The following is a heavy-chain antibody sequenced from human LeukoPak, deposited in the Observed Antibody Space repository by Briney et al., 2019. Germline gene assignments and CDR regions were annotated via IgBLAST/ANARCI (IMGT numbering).Heavy chain of an antibody. CDR2: INQDGSEK. CDR1: GFTFSSYG. V-gene: IGHV3-7*01. Sequence: GGSLRLSCAASGFTFSSYGMHWVRQAPGKGLEWVANINQDGSEKYYVDSVKGRFTISRDNAKNSLYLQLNSLRAEDTAVYYCARDTAMAKGGYYYYYMDVWGKGTTVTVSS. CDR3: ARDTAMAKGGYYYYYMDV. J-gene: IGHJ6*03. D-gene: IGHD5-18*01.